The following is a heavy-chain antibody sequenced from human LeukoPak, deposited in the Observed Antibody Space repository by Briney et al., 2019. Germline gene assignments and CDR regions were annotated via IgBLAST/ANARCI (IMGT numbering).Heavy chain of an antibody. Sequence: GESLKISCKGSGYSFSNYWIGWVRQMPGKGLEWMGIIYPGEYDIRYSPSFQGQVTISADKSISTAYLQWSSLKASDTAMYYCARHEWYSSGWYKNDYWGQGTLVTVSS. V-gene: IGHV5-51*01. CDR2: IYPGEYDI. J-gene: IGHJ4*02. CDR3: ARHEWYSSGWYKNDY. D-gene: IGHD6-19*01. CDR1: GYSFSNYW.